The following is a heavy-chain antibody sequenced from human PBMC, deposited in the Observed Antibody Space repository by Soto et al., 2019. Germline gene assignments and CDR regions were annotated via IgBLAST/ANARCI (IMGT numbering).Heavy chain of an antibody. CDR2: ISGSGGST. J-gene: IGHJ2*01. CDR3: AKDPPRLGYSSSWSWYFDL. CDR1: GFTFSSYA. D-gene: IGHD6-13*01. V-gene: IGHV3-23*01. Sequence: GGSLRLSCAASGFTFSSYAMSWVRQAPGKGLEWVSAISGSGGSTYYADSVKGQFTISRDNSKNTLYLQMNSLRAEDTAVYYWAKDPPRLGYSSSWSWYFDLWGRGTLVTVSS.